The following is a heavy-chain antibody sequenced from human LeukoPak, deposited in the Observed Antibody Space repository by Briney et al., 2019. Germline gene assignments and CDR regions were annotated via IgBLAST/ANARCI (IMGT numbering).Heavy chain of an antibody. J-gene: IGHJ4*02. V-gene: IGHV4-31*03. D-gene: IGHD3-10*01. CDR2: IYYSGST. CDR3: AGDRGGWNYFDY. CDR1: GGSISSGAYY. Sequence: PSETLSLTCTVSGGSISSGAYYWSWIRQHPGKGLEWIGYIYYSGSTYYNPSLKSRVTISVDTSKNQFSLKLSSVTAADTAVYYCAGDRGGWNYFDYWGQGTLVTVSS.